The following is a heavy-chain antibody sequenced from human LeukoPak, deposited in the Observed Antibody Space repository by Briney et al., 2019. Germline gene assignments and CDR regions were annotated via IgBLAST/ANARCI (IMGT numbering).Heavy chain of an antibody. CDR1: GYTFTSYG. Sequence: GASVKVSCKASGYTFTSYGISWVRQAPGQGLEWMGWISAYNGNTNYAQKLQGRVTMTTDTSTSTAYMELSSLRSEDTAVYYCASYVRGGITIFGVVPGLLFDYWGQGTLVTVSS. CDR3: ASYVRGGITIFGVVPGLLFDY. CDR2: ISAYNGNT. V-gene: IGHV1-18*01. D-gene: IGHD3-3*01. J-gene: IGHJ4*02.